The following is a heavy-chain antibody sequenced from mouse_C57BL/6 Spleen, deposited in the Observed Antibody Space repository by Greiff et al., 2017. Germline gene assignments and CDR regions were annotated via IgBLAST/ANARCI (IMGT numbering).Heavy chain of an antibody. CDR2: SYPRSGNT. V-gene: IGHV1-81*01. Sequence: QVQLQQSGAELARPGASVKLSCKASGYTFPSYGISWVKQRTGQGLEWIGESYPRSGNTYYNEKFKGKATLTADKSSSTAYMELRSLTSEDSAVYFCARVTYDYDVDYWGQGTTLTVSS. CDR1: GYTFPSYG. D-gene: IGHD2-4*01. J-gene: IGHJ2*01. CDR3: ARVTYDYDVDY.